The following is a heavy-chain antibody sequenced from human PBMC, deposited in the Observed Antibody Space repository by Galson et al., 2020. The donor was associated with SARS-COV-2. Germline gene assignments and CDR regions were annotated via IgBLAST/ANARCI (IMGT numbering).Heavy chain of an antibody. CDR2: INHSGST. CDR1: GGSFSGYY. V-gene: IGHV4-34*01. Sequence: SETLSLTCAVYGGSFSGYYWSWIRQPPGKGLEWIGEINHSGSTNYNPSLKSRVTISVDTSKNQFSLKLSSVTAADTAVYYCARDLNYDFWSGYHDYWGQGTLVTVSS. CDR3: ARDLNYDFWSGYHDY. J-gene: IGHJ4*02. D-gene: IGHD3-3*01.